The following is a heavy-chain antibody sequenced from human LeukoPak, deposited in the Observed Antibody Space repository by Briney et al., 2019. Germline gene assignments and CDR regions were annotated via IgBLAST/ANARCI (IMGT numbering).Heavy chain of an antibody. Sequence: PGGSLRLSCAASGFTFNNYNINWFRQAPGKGLEWVSSISSHSSYIYYADSVKGRFTVSRDNAKSSLYLQMNSLRVEDTAVYYCARGGNIVATISASWGQGTLVTVSS. CDR2: ISSHSSYI. J-gene: IGHJ5*02. D-gene: IGHD5-12*01. CDR3: ARGGNIVATISAS. V-gene: IGHV3-21*01. CDR1: GFTFNNYN.